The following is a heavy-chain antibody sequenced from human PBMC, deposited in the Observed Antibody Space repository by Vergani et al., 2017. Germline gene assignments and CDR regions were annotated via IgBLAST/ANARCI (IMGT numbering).Heavy chain of an antibody. CDR3: AKSIGYGAGATCRAYYFDH. J-gene: IGHJ5*02. D-gene: IGHD2-21*01. V-gene: IGHV1-46*02. CDR2: LNPTTGHT. CDR1: GYIFKNYY. Sequence: VQLVQSGAEVRKPGASVTVSCTASGYIFKNYYIHWLLQAPGQAFEWMRILNPTTGHTTSAQKFMGRVDMTRDPSTDTSTRTVQMTLSSLRSEDTAVYYCAKSIGYGAGATCRAYYFDHWGQGTWVTVSS.